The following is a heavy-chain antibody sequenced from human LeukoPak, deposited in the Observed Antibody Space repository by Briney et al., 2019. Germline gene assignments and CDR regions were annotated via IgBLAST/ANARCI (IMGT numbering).Heavy chain of an antibody. CDR1: GGSISSGGYY. CDR3: ARGGGELPSYSGSYYANY. J-gene: IGHJ4*02. D-gene: IGHD1-26*01. V-gene: IGHV4-30-2*01. Sequence: PSQTLSLTCTVSGGSISSGGYYWSWIRQPPGKGLEWLGYIYHSGSTYYNPSLKSRVTISVDRSKNQFSLKLSSVTAADTAVYYCARGGGELPSYSGSYYANYWGQGTLVTVSS. CDR2: IYHSGST.